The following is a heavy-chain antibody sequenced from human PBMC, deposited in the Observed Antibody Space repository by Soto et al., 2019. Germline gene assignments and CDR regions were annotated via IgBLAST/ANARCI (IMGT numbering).Heavy chain of an antibody. D-gene: IGHD2-15*01. CDR3: ARRVAGTDWFDP. CDR2: MNPHSGNT. J-gene: IGHJ5*02. Sequence: ASVKDSCKASGGTFLSYAISWVRQTPGQGLEWMGWMNPHSGNTGYAQKFQGRVTMTRDTSMSTAYMELSSPRSEDTAVYYCARRVAGTDWFDPWGQGTLVTVSS. V-gene: IGHV1-8*02. CDR1: GGTFLSYA.